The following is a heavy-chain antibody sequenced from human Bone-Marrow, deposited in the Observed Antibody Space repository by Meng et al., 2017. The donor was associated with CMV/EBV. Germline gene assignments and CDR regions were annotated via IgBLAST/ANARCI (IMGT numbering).Heavy chain of an antibody. CDR1: GFTFSSYW. Sequence: GESLKISCAASGFTFSSYWMSWVRQAPGKGLEWVANIKQDGSEKYYVDSVKGRFTISRDNAKNSLYLQMNSLRAEDAAVYYCARELGCSSTSCLNYYYYGMDVWGQGTTVTVSS. J-gene: IGHJ6*02. D-gene: IGHD2-2*01. CDR2: IKQDGSEK. CDR3: ARELGCSSTSCLNYYYYGMDV. V-gene: IGHV3-7*01.